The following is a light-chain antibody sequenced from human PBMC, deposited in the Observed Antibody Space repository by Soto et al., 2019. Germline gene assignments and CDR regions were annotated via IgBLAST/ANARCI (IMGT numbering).Light chain of an antibody. CDR2: WAS. V-gene: IGKV4-1*01. J-gene: IGKJ4*01. CDR1: QSVLYSSNNKNY. CDR3: QQYYSNHPLT. Sequence: DIVMTQSPDSLAVSLGERATINCKSSQSVLYSSNNKNYLAWYQQKPGQPPKLLIYWASTRESGVPDRFNGSGSGTDFTLTISSLQAEDVAVYYCQQYYSNHPLTFGGGTKVEIK.